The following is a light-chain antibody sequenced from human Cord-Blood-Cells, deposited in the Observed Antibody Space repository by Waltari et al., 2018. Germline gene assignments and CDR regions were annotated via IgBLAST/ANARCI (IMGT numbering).Light chain of an antibody. V-gene: IGKV3-11*01. J-gene: IGKJ5*01. CDR2: DAS. Sequence: ELVLTQSPATLSWSPVERATLSCRASQSVSSYLAWYQQKPGQAPRLLNYDASNRATCIPARFSGSVSGTDFTLTISSLEPEDFAVYYCQQRSNWPAFGQGTRLEIK. CDR3: QQRSNWPA. CDR1: QSVSSY.